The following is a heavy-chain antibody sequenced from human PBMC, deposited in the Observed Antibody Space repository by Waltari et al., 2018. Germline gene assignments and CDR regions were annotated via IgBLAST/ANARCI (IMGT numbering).Heavy chain of an antibody. Sequence: QVQLVQSGAEVKKPGASVRVSCKTSGYTFTDYYIHWVRQAPGQGLEWMGWINPKNGGTHYAQKFQGRVTMTSDTSITTAFMDLSSLTSDDTAIYYCAGDPIAAAGGYWGQGTLVTVPS. J-gene: IGHJ4*02. D-gene: IGHD6-13*01. CDR2: INPKNGGT. CDR3: AGDPIAAAGGY. V-gene: IGHV1-2*02. CDR1: GYTFTDYY.